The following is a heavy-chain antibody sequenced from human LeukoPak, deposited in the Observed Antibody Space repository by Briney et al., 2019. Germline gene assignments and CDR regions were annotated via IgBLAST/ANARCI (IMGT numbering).Heavy chain of an antibody. J-gene: IGHJ6*02. Sequence: KTSETLSLTCTVSGGSISSYYWSWLRQPPGKGLEWLGYIYYSGSTNYNPSLKSRVTISVDTSKNQFSLKLGSVTGAGPAVYYCARLGGHDFWSGYYTPNYYYGMDVWGQGTTVTVSS. CDR1: GGSISSYY. V-gene: IGHV4-59*08. D-gene: IGHD3-3*01. CDR3: ARLGGHDFWSGYYTPNYYYGMDV. CDR2: IYYSGST.